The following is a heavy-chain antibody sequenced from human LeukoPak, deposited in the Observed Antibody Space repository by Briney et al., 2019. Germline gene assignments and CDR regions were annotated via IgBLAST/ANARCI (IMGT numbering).Heavy chain of an antibody. J-gene: IGHJ4*02. CDR3: ARDLYCNRASCSV. Sequence: ASVKVSCKASGGTFSTYAISWVRQAPGQGLEWVGVIIPMVGTATYAQRFQGRVTITADESTSTAYMELSSLRSEDRAVYYCARDLYCNRASCSVWGEGTLVIVSS. D-gene: IGHD2-2*01. CDR1: GGTFSTYA. V-gene: IGHV1-69*13. CDR2: IIPMVGTA.